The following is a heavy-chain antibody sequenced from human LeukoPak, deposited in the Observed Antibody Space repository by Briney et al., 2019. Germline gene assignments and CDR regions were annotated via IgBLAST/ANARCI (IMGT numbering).Heavy chain of an antibody. V-gene: IGHV3-7*01. D-gene: IGHD1-14*01. J-gene: IGHJ4*02. CDR3: TRDRSRAEDD. Sequence: GVLRLSCAASGFPFSSYAMSWVRQAPGKGLEWVANINQGGSDKYYVDSVKGRFTISRDNANNLLYLQMSSLRGEDTAVYYCTRDRSRAEDDWGQGTLVTVSS. CDR1: GFPFSSYA. CDR2: INQGGSDK.